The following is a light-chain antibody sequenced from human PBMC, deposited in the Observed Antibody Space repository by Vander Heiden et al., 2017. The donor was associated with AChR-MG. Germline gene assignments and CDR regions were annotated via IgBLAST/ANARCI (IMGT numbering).Light chain of an antibody. CDR3: QVWDNSGDHVV. CDR2: YDS. Sequence: SYVLTQPPSVSVAPGKTARITCGGNNIGNKGVHWYQQRPGQAPVLVIFYDSDRPSGIPERFSGSNSGNTATLTISRVEAGDGADYYCQVWDNSGDHVVVGGGTKLTVL. J-gene: IGLJ2*01. CDR1: NIGNKG. V-gene: IGLV3-21*04.